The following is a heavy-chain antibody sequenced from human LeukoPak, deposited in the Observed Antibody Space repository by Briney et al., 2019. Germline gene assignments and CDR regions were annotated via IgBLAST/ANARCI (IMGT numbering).Heavy chain of an antibody. Sequence: PGGSLRLSCAASGFTFSSYAMHWVRQAPGKGLEWVAVISYDGSNKYYADSVKGRFSISRDNSKNTLYLQMSSLRAEDTAVYYCAKVRGTDWYFDLWGRGTLVTVSS. CDR2: ISYDGSNK. J-gene: IGHJ2*01. D-gene: IGHD1-14*01. V-gene: IGHV3-30-3*01. CDR3: AKVRGTDWYFDL. CDR1: GFTFSSYA.